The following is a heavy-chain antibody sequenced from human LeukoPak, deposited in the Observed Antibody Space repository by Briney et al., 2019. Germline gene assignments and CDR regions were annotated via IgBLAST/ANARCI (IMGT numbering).Heavy chain of an antibody. CDR1: VGSISSGNW. J-gene: IGHJ6*01. CDR3: ATAPILRGEAGEQYKYGMDV. Sequence: PSETLSLTCAVSVGSISSGNWWCLVRQPPEKGLEWIGIVYHNSTPNYNPSLKSRVTISADTFKNHFSLKLTSVTAADTAVYYCATAPILRGEAGEQYKYGMDVWGEGATVIVSS. V-gene: IGHV4-4*02. D-gene: IGHD2-2*02. CDR2: VYHNSTP.